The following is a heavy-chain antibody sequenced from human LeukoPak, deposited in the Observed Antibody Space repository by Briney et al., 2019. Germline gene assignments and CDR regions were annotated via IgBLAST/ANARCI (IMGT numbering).Heavy chain of an antibody. V-gene: IGHV4-59*01. Sequence: SETLSLTCTVSSGSITGYYWAWIRQAPGKGLEWIGYIQYSGSTEYNPSLASRASISVDTAKDQFSLTLRSVTAADTAVYYCARDRAAGTLVFWGQGTLVTVSS. CDR2: IQYSGST. CDR3: ARDRAAGTLVF. D-gene: IGHD6-13*01. J-gene: IGHJ4*02. CDR1: SGSITGYY.